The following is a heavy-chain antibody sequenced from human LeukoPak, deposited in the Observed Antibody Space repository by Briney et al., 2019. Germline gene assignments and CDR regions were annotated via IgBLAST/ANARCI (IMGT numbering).Heavy chain of an antibody. CDR1: GYTFTGYY. CDR3: AREEGYCSSTICSAPFDY. V-gene: IGHV1-2*02. Sequence: ASVKVSCKASGYTFTGYYMHWVRQAPGQGLEWMGWINPNSGGTKYAQKFQGRVTMTRDTSISTVYMEVSRLRSGDTAVYYCAREEGYCSSTICSAPFDYWGQGTLVIVSS. D-gene: IGHD2-2*01. J-gene: IGHJ4*02. CDR2: INPNSGGT.